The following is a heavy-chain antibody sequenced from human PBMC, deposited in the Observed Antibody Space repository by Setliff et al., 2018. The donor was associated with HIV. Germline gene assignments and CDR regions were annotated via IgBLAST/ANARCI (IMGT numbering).Heavy chain of an antibody. V-gene: IGHV4-61*02. CDR2: IYTSGST. CDR1: GGSISSGSYY. D-gene: IGHD6-13*01. Sequence: SETLSLTCTVSGGSISSGSYYWSWIRQPAGKGLEWIGRIYTSGSTNYNPSLKSRVTISVDTSKNQFSLKLSSVTAADTAVYYCARELAAAGTGFQHWGQGTLVTVSS. CDR3: ARELAAAGTGFQH. J-gene: IGHJ1*01.